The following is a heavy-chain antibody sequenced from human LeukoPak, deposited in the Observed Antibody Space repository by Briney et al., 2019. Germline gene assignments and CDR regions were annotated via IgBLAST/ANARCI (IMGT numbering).Heavy chain of an antibody. CDR2: INPNSGGT. Sequence: ASVKVSCKASGYTFTGHYMHWVRQAPGQGLEWMGWINPNSGGTNYAQKFQGRVTMTRDTSISTAYMELSRLRSDDTAVYYCARDPTGDSGSLGTPDYWGQGTLATVSS. J-gene: IGHJ4*02. CDR1: GYTFTGHY. D-gene: IGHD1-26*01. CDR3: ARDPTGDSGSLGTPDY. V-gene: IGHV1-2*02.